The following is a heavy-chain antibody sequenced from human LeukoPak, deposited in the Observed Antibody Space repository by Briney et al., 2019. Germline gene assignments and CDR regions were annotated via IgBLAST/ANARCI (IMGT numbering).Heavy chain of an antibody. V-gene: IGHV4-39*01. CDR1: GFTFSSYA. CDR2: IYYSGST. CDR3: ASSPMVVVVVAATNNWFDP. D-gene: IGHD2-15*01. J-gene: IGHJ5*02. Sequence: GSLRLSCAASGFTFSSYAMSWVRQAPGKGLEWIGSIYYSGSTYYNPSLKSRVTISVDTSKNQFSLKLSSVTAADTAVYYCASSPMVVVVVAATNNWFDPWGQGTLVTVSS.